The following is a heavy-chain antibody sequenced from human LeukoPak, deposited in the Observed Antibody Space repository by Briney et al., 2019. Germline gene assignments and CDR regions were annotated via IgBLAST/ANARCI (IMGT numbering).Heavy chain of an antibody. V-gene: IGHV4-59*11. J-gene: IGHJ4*02. CDR1: GGSISSHY. Sequence: PSETLSLTCTVSGGSISSHYWSWIRQAPGKALEFIGYIYDSGAANYNPSLKSRVTLSVDTSKNQFSLKLTSVTAADTAVYYCARGGVAAKYYFDYWGQGILVTVSS. CDR3: ARGGVAAKYYFDY. D-gene: IGHD6-13*01. CDR2: IYDSGAA.